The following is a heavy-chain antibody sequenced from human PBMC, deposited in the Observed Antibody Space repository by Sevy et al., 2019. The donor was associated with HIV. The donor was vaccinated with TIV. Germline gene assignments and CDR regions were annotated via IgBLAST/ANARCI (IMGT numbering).Heavy chain of an antibody. Sequence: ASVKASCKASGYTFTGYYMHWVRQAPGQGLEWMGRINPNSGGTNYAQKFQGRVTMTRDTSISTAYMELSRLRSDDTAVYYCARDRAEDCSGGSCNYFDYWGQGTLVTVSS. CDR1: GYTFTGYY. J-gene: IGHJ4*02. D-gene: IGHD2-15*01. CDR3: ARDRAEDCSGGSCNYFDY. CDR2: INPNSGGT. V-gene: IGHV1-2*06.